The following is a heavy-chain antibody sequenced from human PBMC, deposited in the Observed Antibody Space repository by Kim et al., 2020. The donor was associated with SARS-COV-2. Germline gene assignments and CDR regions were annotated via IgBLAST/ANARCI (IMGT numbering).Heavy chain of an antibody. CDR1: GFTFSSYS. J-gene: IGHJ1*01. CDR2: ISSSSSYI. CDR3: ARADTAMVGVRYLQH. D-gene: IGHD5-18*01. V-gene: IGHV3-21*04. Sequence: GGSLRLSCAASGFTFSSYSMNWVRQAPGKGLEWVSSISSSSSYIYYADSVKGRFTISRDNAKNSLYLQMNSLRAEDTAVYYCARADTAMVGVRYLQHWGQGTLVTVSS.